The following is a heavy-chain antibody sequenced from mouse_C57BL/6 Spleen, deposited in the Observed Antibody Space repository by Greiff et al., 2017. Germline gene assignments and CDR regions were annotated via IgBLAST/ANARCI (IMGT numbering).Heavy chain of an antibody. D-gene: IGHD1-1*01. CDR3: ASSITTVVVFDY. J-gene: IGHJ2*01. V-gene: IGHV1-76*01. CDR2: IYPGSGNT. Sequence: QVQLQQSGAELVRPGASVKLSCKASGYTFTDYYINWVKQRPGQGLEWIARIYPGSGNTYYNEKFKGKATLTAEKSSSTAYMQLSSLTSEDSAVYFCASSITTVVVFDYWGQGTTLTVSS. CDR1: GYTFTDYY.